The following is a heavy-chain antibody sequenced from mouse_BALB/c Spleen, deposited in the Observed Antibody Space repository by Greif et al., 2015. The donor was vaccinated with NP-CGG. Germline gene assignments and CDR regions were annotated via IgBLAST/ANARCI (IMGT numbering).Heavy chain of an antibody. Sequence: VHVKQSGPELVTPGASVRISCKASGYSFIGYSMHWVRQSHIKSLEWIGRIIPYNGATTYNQNFKDKASLTVDESSSTAYMELHSLTSEDSAVYSCARYYYVSSYFDYWGQGTTLTVSS. CDR1: GYSFIGYS. V-gene: IGHV1-20*01. CDR3: ARYYYVSSYFDY. CDR2: IIPYNGAT. D-gene: IGHD1-1*01. J-gene: IGHJ2*01.